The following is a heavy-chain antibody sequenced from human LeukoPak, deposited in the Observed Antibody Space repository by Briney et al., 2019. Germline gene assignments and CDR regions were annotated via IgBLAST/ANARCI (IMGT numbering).Heavy chain of an antibody. Sequence: GGSLRLSCAASGFTFSNAWMSWVRQAPGKGLEWVSYISSSSSTIYYADSVKGRFTISRDNAKNSLYLQMNSLRAEDTAVYYCARPMYRDYGSGTLLSQLRGVLFDYWGQGTLVTVSS. D-gene: IGHD3-10*01. CDR1: GFTFSNAW. J-gene: IGHJ4*02. CDR3: ARPMYRDYGSGTLLSQLRGVLFDY. CDR2: ISSSSSTI. V-gene: IGHV3-48*04.